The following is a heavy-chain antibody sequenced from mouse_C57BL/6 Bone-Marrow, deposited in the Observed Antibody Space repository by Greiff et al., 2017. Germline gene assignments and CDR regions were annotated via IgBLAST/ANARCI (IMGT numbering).Heavy chain of an antibody. V-gene: IGHV1-15*01. CDR1: GYTFTDYE. CDR2: IVPETGGT. Sequence: QVQLQQSGAELVRPGASVTLSCKASGYTFTDYEMHWVKQTPVHGLEWIGAIVPETGGTADNQKFKGKAILTADKSASTAYMAHRSLTSEDSAVYYCTRSRLRNFDYWGQGTTLTVSS. D-gene: IGHD1-1*01. CDR3: TRSRLRNFDY. J-gene: IGHJ2*01.